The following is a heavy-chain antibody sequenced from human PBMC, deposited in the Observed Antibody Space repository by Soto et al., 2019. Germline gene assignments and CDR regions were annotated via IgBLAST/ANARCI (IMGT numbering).Heavy chain of an antibody. CDR3: ARYYGGYSDY. CDR1: GGSISSYY. Sequence: QVQLQESGPGLVKPSETLSLTCTVSGGSISSYYWSWIRQPPGKGLEWIGYIYYSGSTNYNPSLKSRVTISVDTSKNPFSLKLSSGTAADTAVYYCARYYGGYSDYWGQGTLVTVSS. J-gene: IGHJ4*02. D-gene: IGHD3-10*01. CDR2: IYYSGST. V-gene: IGHV4-59*08.